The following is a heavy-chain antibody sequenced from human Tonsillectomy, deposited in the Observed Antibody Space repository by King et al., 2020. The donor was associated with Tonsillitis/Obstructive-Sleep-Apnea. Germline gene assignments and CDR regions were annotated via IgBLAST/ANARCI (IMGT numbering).Heavy chain of an antibody. CDR3: AGEVPATISDGFDI. CDR2: IIPILDIA. Sequence: QLVQSGAGVKKPGSSVKVSCKASGGTFSTYAINWVRQAPGQGLEWMGRIIPILDIANYAQKFQGRVTITADKSTGTAYMERSSLRSEDTAVYFCAGEVPATISDGFDIWGQGTMVTVSS. J-gene: IGHJ3*02. CDR1: GGTFSTYA. D-gene: IGHD2-2*02. V-gene: IGHV1-69*04.